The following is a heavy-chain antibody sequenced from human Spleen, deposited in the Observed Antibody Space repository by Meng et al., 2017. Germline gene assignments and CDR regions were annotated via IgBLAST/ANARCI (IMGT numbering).Heavy chain of an antibody. CDR3: ASLSTYCGGDCLESGAGDDY. V-gene: IGHV1-2*02. J-gene: IGHJ4*02. CDR2: INPNSGGT. D-gene: IGHD2-21*02. Sequence: ASVKVSCKASGYTFTGYYMHWVRQAPGQGLEWMGWINPNSGGTNYAQKFQGRVTMTRDTSISTAYMELSRLRSDDTAVYYCASLSTYCGGDCLESGAGDDYWGQGTLVTVSS. CDR1: GYTFTGYY.